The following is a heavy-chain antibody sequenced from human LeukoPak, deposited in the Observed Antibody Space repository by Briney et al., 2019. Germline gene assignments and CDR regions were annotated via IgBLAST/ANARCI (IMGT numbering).Heavy chain of an antibody. D-gene: IGHD2-15*01. CDR2: ISYDGSNK. Sequence: GGSLRLSCAASGFTFSSYAMHWVRQAPGKGLEWVAVISYDGSNKYYADSVKGRFTISRDNSKNTLYLQMNSLRAEDTAVYYCARAPGYCSGGSCRGGAFDIWGQGTMVTVSS. CDR1: GFTFSSYA. CDR3: ARAPGYCSGGSCRGGAFDI. V-gene: IGHV3-30*04. J-gene: IGHJ3*02.